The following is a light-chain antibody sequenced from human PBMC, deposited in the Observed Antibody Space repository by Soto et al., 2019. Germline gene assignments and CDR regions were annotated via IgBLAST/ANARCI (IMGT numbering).Light chain of an antibody. CDR3: QQYDSTPWT. J-gene: IGKJ1*01. CDR2: GAS. CDR1: QSVNRNF. V-gene: IGKV3-20*01. Sequence: EIVLTQSPGTLSLSPGERATLSCRASQSVNRNFLAWFQHKPGQAPRLLIYGASSRATGIPDRFSGSGSGTDFTLTISRLEPEDCAVYFCQQYDSTPWTFGQGTKVEIK.